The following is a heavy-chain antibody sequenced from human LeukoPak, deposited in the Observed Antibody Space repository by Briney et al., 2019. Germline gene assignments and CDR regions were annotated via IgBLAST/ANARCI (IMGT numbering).Heavy chain of an antibody. CDR2: ISAYNGNT. CDR3: ARAHWEWEAFDI. Sequence: ASVRVSCKASGYTFTSYGISWVRQAPGQGLEWMGWISAYNGNTNYAQKLQGRVTMTTDTSTSTAYMELRSLRSDDTAVYYCARAHWEWEAFDIWGQGTMVTVSS. V-gene: IGHV1-18*01. CDR1: GYTFTSYG. D-gene: IGHD1-26*01. J-gene: IGHJ3*02.